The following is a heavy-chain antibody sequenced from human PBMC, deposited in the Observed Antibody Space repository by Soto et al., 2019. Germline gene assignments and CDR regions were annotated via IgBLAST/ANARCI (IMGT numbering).Heavy chain of an antibody. CDR2: ISSGSSDT. CDR1: GFTFSRVS. Sequence: PGGSLRLSCEASGFTFSRVSMNWVRQVPGKGLEWVASISSGSSDTWYADSVKGRFIISRDNSKNTLYLQMNSLRAEDTAVYYCARDLSSDFWSGYSRDYYYGMDVWGQGTTVTVSS. CDR3: ARDLSSDFWSGYSRDYYYGMDV. J-gene: IGHJ6*02. V-gene: IGHV3-21*01. D-gene: IGHD3-3*01.